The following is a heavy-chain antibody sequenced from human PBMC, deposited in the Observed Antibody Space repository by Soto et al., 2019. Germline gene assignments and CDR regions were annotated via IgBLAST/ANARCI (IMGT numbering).Heavy chain of an antibody. CDR3: ARDAPALGYCSSTSCYVNWFDP. D-gene: IGHD2-2*01. CDR1: GYTFTTYA. Sequence: ASVKASCKASGYTFTTYAMHWVRQAPGQRLEWMGWINAGNGNTKYSQKFQGRVTITRDTSASTAYMELSSLRSEDTAVYYCARDAPALGYCSSTSCYVNWFDPWGQGTLVTVSS. V-gene: IGHV1-3*01. J-gene: IGHJ5*02. CDR2: INAGNGNT.